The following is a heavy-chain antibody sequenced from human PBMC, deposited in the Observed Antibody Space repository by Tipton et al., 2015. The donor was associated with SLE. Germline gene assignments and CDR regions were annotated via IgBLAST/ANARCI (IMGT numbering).Heavy chain of an antibody. CDR1: GFTFSSYG. CDR3: ARVDYDSEAFDI. CDR2: ISGSGGST. V-gene: IGHV3-23*01. Sequence: SLRLSCAASGFTFSSYGMSWVRQAPGKGLEWVSGISGSGGSTYYADSVKGRFTISRDNAKNSLYLQMNSLRAEDTAVYYCARVDYDSEAFDIWGQGTTVTVSS. D-gene: IGHD3-22*01. J-gene: IGHJ3*02.